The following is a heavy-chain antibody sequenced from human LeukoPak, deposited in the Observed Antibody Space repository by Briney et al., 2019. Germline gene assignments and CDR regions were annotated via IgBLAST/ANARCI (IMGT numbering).Heavy chain of an antibody. CDR1: GGTFSSYA. CDR2: IIPILGIA. D-gene: IGHD3-10*01. J-gene: IGHJ5*02. Sequence: SVKVSCKASGGTFSSYAISWVRQAPGQGLEWMGRIIPILGIANYAQKFQGRVTITADKSTSTAYMELSSLRSEDTAVYYCAREGSPVLLWFGELLPTHSWFDPWGQGTLVTVSS. V-gene: IGHV1-69*04. CDR3: AREGSPVLLWFGELLPTHSWFDP.